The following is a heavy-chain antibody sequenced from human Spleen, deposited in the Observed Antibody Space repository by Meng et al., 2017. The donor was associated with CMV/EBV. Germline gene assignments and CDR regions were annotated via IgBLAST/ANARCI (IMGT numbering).Heavy chain of an antibody. CDR2: IYPGDSNT. CDR3: ARHVGFLGEDWFDP. J-gene: IGHJ5*02. Sequence: GSGSSLTSSWIGCVRPMPGKRLAWMGIIYPGDSNTRYSPSFQGRVTISADKSISTAYLQWSSLKASDTAMYYCARHVGFLGEDWFDPWGQGTLVTVSS. CDR1: GSSLTSSW. V-gene: IGHV5-51*01.